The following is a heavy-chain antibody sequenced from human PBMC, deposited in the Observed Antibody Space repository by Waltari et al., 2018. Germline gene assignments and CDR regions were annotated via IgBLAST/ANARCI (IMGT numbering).Heavy chain of an antibody. CDR1: GFTFSRYS. D-gene: IGHD6-19*01. V-gene: IGHV3-21*01. J-gene: IGHJ4*02. Sequence: EVQLVESGGGLVKPGGSLRLSCAASGFTFSRYSMNWVRQAPGKGLEWVSSISSSSSYIYYADSVKGRFTISRDNAKNSLYLQMNSLRAEDTAVYYCARDRGWYFDYWGQGTLVTVSS. CDR3: ARDRGWYFDY. CDR2: ISSSSSYI.